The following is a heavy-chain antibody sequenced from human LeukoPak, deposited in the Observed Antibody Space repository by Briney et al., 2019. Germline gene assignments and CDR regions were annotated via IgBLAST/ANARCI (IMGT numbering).Heavy chain of an antibody. CDR2: ISSSSSYI. J-gene: IGHJ4*02. CDR3: ARDGAFGGVIVIDY. V-gene: IGHV3-21*01. CDR1: GFTFSSYS. Sequence: PGGSLRLSCAASGFTFSSYSMNWVRQAPGKGLEWVSSISSSSSYIYYADSVKGRFTISRDNAKNSLYLRMNSLRAEDTAVYYCARDGAFGGVIVIDYWGQGTLVTVSS. D-gene: IGHD3-16*02.